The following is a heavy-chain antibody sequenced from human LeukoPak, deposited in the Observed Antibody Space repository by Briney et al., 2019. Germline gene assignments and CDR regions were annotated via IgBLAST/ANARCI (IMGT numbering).Heavy chain of an antibody. J-gene: IGHJ3*02. V-gene: IGHV1-18*01. D-gene: IGHD1-26*01. CDR2: IIAYNGNT. CDR3: ARDLISRSELHNDAFDI. CDR1: GYTFTSYG. Sequence: ASVKVSCKASGYTFTSYGISWVRQAPGQGLEWMGGIIAYNGNTNYAKKVQGRVTMHTDPSTRTVYMELRRLRSDVTAVYYCARDLISRSELHNDAFDIWRQGTMVTVSS.